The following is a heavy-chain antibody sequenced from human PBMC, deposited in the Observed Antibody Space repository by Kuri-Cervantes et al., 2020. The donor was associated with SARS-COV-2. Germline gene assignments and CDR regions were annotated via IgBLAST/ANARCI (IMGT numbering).Heavy chain of an antibody. D-gene: IGHD6-19*01. Sequence: GGSLRLSCAASGFTFSSYWVSWVRQAPGKGLEWVANIKQDGSEKYYVDSVKGRFTISRDNAKNSLYLQMNSLRAEDTAVYYCARIPGYSSGWLAFDIWGQGTMVTVSS. J-gene: IGHJ3*02. CDR1: GFTFSSYW. CDR3: ARIPGYSSGWLAFDI. CDR2: IKQDGSEK. V-gene: IGHV3-7*04.